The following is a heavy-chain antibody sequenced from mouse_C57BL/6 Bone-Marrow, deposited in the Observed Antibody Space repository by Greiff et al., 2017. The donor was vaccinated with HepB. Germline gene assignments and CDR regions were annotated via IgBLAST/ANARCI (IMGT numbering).Heavy chain of an antibody. V-gene: IGHV5-15*01. CDR1: GFTFSDYG. J-gene: IGHJ1*03. CDR3: ARHGGPLLRFNWYFDV. CDR2: ISNLAYSI. D-gene: IGHD1-1*01. Sequence: EVQGVESGGGLVQPGGSLKLSCAASGFTFSDYGMAWVRQAPRKGPEWVAFISNLAYSIYYADTVTGRFTISRENTKNTRYLEMSSLRSEETAMYYCARHGGPLLRFNWYFDVWGTGTTGTVSS.